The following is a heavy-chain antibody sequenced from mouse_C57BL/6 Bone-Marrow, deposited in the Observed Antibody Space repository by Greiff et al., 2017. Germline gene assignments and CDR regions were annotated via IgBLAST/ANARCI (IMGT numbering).Heavy chain of an antibody. D-gene: IGHD1-1*01. J-gene: IGHJ4*01. Sequence: QVQLQQSGAELVRPGTSVKVSCKASGYAFTNYLIEWVKQRPGQGLEWIGVINPGSGGTNYTEKFKGKATLTADKSSSTAYMQLSSLTSEDSAVYCCARLPYYYGSTYAMDDWGQGTSVTVSS. CDR1: GYAFTNYL. CDR3: ARLPYYYGSTYAMDD. CDR2: INPGSGGT. V-gene: IGHV1-54*01.